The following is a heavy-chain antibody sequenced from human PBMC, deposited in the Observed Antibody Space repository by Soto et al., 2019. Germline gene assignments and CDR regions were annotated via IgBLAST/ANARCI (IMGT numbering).Heavy chain of an antibody. CDR1: GFTFSSYA. J-gene: IGHJ4*02. CDR3: AKAPWVRFLEWLLYFAY. V-gene: IGHV3-23*01. D-gene: IGHD3-3*01. Sequence: GGPLRLSCGASGFTFSSYAMSWVRQAPGKGQEWVTAISGNGGSTYYADSVKGLFTISRDNSKNSLYLQMNSLRAEDTAVYYCAKAPWVRFLEWLLYFAYWGQGTLVTVSS. CDR2: ISGNGGST.